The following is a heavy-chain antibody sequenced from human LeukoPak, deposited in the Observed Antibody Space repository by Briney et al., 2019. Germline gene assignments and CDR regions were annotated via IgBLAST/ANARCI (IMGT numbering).Heavy chain of an antibody. CDR2: IYPSDSDI. V-gene: IGHV5-51*01. D-gene: IGHD1-26*01. CDR1: GYSFTSYW. J-gene: IGHJ4*02. CDR3: ARQRGADTDY. Sequence: GESLKTSCKASGYSFTSYWIGWVRQMPGKALEWMGVIYPSDSDIRYSPSFQGQVTISADKHFTTAYLQWSSLKASDTAIYYCARQRGADTDYWGQGTLVTVSS.